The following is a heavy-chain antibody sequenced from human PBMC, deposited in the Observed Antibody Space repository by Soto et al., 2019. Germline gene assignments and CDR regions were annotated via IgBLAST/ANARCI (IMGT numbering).Heavy chain of an antibody. D-gene: IGHD5-12*01. Sequence: QVQLQESGPGLVKPSQTLSLTCTVSGGSISRGDDFWTWIRQPPGKGLEWIGYIYYSGSTYYNPCLKSRLTTSVDTSKNQVSLKLSSVTAADTGVWFCARDLATWKDYYYVGMDVGGQGTTVTVSS. J-gene: IGHJ6*02. V-gene: IGHV4-30-4*01. CDR1: GGSISRGDDF. CDR2: IYYSGST. CDR3: ARDLATWKDYYYVGMDV.